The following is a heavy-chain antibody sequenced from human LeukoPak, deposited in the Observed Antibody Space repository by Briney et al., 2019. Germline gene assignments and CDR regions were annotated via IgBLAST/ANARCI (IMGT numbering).Heavy chain of an antibody. Sequence: GGSLRLSCAASGFTFSNYWMSWVRQAPGKGQEWVANIKQDGSEKYYEDSVKGRFTISRDNAKNSLYLEMNSLRAEDTAVYYCARWDGSWYYWGQGTLVTVSS. CDR3: ARWDGSWYY. V-gene: IGHV3-7*04. J-gene: IGHJ4*02. CDR2: IKQDGSEK. D-gene: IGHD6-13*01. CDR1: GFTFSNYW.